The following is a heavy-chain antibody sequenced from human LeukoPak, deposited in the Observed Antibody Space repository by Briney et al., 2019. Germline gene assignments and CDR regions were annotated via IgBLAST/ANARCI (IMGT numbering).Heavy chain of an antibody. CDR3: ARDTPLGYYDSSDGGVYDY. V-gene: IGHV3-11*01. Sequence: GGSLRLSCAASGFTFSDYYMSWIRQAPGKGLEWVSYISSSGSTIYYADSVKGRFTISRDNAKNSLYLQMNSLRAEDTAVYYCARDTPLGYYDSSDGGVYDYWGQGTLVTVSS. CDR1: GFTFSDYY. CDR2: ISSSGSTI. J-gene: IGHJ4*02. D-gene: IGHD3-22*01.